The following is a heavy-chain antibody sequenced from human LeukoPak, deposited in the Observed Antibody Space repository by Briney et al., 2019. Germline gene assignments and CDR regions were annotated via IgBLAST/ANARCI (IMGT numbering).Heavy chain of an antibody. CDR2: IYYSGST. D-gene: IGHD1-26*01. V-gene: IGHV4-61*01. J-gene: IGHJ4*02. CDR3: ARYSGSYYFDY. Sequence: SETLSLTCTVSGGSVSSGSYYWSWIRQPPGKGLEWIGYIYYSGSTNYNPSLKSRVTISVDTSKNQFSLKLSSVTAADTAVYYCARYSGSYYFDYWGQGTLVTVSS. CDR1: GGSVSSGSYY.